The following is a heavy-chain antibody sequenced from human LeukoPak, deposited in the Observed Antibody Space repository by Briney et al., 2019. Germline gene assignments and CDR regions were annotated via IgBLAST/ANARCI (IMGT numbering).Heavy chain of an antibody. D-gene: IGHD2/OR15-2a*01. CDR2: MSSTGNTI. V-gene: IGHV3-11*04. J-gene: IGHJ2*01. Sequence: GGSLRLSCAASGFTLRDYYMSWIRQAPGKGLEWISYMSSTGNTIYYAESVKGRFTVSRDSANNSMSLQMTSLRAEDSAVYYCARSSSYFTYFDLSGRDTLVTVSS. CDR3: ARSSSYFTYFDL. CDR1: GFTLRDYY.